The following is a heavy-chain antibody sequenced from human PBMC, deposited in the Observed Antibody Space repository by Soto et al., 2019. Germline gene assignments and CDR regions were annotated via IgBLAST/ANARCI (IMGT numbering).Heavy chain of an antibody. V-gene: IGHV1-18*01. Sequence: QVHLVQSGAEVKRPGASVKVSCKGSGYTFTTYGITWVRQAPGQGLEWVGWISAHNGNTNYVQKLQGRVTVTRDTSTSTAYMERRILRSDDTAVYYCARGRYGDYWGQGALVTVSS. J-gene: IGHJ4*02. CDR3: ARGRYGDY. CDR1: GYTFTTYG. CDR2: ISAHNGNT. D-gene: IGHD1-1*01.